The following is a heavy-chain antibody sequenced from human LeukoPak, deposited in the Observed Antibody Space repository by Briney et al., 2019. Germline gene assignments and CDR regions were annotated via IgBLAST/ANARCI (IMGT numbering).Heavy chain of an antibody. CDR2: IYYSGST. CDR3: ARGERNYYGSGSFDY. Sequence: SETLSLTCTVSGGSISSYYWSWIRQPPGKGLEWIGYIYYSGSTNYNPSLKSRVTISVDTSKNQFSLKLSSVTAADTAVYYCARGERNYYGSGSFDYWGQGTLVTVSS. J-gene: IGHJ4*02. V-gene: IGHV4-59*01. CDR1: GGSISSYY. D-gene: IGHD3-10*01.